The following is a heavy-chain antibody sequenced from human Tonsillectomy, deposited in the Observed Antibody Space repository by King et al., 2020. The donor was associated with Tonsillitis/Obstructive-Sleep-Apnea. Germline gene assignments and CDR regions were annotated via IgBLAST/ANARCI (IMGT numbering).Heavy chain of an antibody. J-gene: IGHJ4*02. Sequence: QLVQSGAEVKKPGASVKVSCMASGYIFSNYAIHGVRQAPGQRLEWMGWINAGNGNTKYSQKFQGRVTITRDTSTSTAYMELSSLRSEDTAVYYCAKSLLVAATPDYWGQGTLVTVSS. CDR3: AKSLLVAATPDY. V-gene: IGHV1-3*01. D-gene: IGHD2-15*01. CDR1: GYIFSNYA. CDR2: INAGNGNT.